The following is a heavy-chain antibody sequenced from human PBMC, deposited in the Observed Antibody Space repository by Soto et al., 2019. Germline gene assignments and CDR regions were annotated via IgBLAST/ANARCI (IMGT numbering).Heavy chain of an antibody. J-gene: IGHJ6*03. D-gene: IGHD3-10*01. CDR2: IYSGGST. Sequence: PGGSLILSCAASGFTVSSNYMSWVRQAPGKGLEWVSVIYSGGSTYYADSVKGRFTISRHNSKNTLYLQMNSLRAEDTAVYYCARAMVRSYRAPMDVWGKGTTVTVSS. CDR1: GFTVSSNY. CDR3: ARAMVRSYRAPMDV. V-gene: IGHV3-53*04.